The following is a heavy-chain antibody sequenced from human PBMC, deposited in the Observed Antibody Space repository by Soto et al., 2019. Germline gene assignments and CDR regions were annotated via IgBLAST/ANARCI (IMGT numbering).Heavy chain of an antibody. CDR2: MYHGGNT. D-gene: IGHD2-21*01. Sequence: AETLSFTCTFSTYSISNPHYWGWVRQPPVKRPEWIASMYHGGNTFYNPSPKSRITMSMDTSKNQFSLKLRFMTAADTAVYYCARAHTMVVARSTFDYWGQGTMVTVSS. CDR1: TYSISNPHY. V-gene: IGHV4-38-2*02. CDR3: ARAHTMVVARSTFDY. J-gene: IGHJ4*01.